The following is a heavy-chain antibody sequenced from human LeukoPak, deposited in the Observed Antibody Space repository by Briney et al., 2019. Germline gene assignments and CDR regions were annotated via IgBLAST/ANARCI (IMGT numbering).Heavy chain of an antibody. J-gene: IGHJ5*02. D-gene: IGHD2-2*01. Sequence: KASETLSLTCAVYGGSFSGYYWSWIRQPPGKGLEWIGEINHSGSTNYNPSLKSRVTISVDTSKNQFSLKLSSVTAADTAVYYCARADIVVVPAAPNWFDPWGQGTLDTVSS. CDR3: ARADIVVVPAAPNWFDP. V-gene: IGHV4-34*01. CDR2: INHSGST. CDR1: GGSFSGYY.